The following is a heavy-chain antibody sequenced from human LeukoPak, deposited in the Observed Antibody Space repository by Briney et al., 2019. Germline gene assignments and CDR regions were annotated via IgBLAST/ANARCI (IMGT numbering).Heavy chain of an antibody. D-gene: IGHD3-10*01. J-gene: IGHJ5*02. V-gene: IGHV3-9*01. CDR1: GFTFDDYA. Sequence: PGGSLRLSCAASGFTFDDYAMHWVRQAPGKGLEWVSVISWNSGSIGYADSVKGRFTISRDNAKNSLYLQMNSLRAEDTALYYCAKGNVYYYGSGSYYHNWFDLWGQGTLVTVSS. CDR2: ISWNSGSI. CDR3: AKGNVYYYGSGSYYHNWFDL.